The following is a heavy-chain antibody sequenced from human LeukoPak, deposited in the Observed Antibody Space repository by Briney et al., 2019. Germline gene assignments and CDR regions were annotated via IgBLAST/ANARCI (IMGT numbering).Heavy chain of an antibody. CDR2: ITSGDRT. J-gene: IGHJ4*02. CDR3: ATNGGGDSGYGNFDY. Sequence: GGSLRLSCAASGFTFSSYGMSWVRQAPGKGLEWVSTITSGDRTYYADSVKGRFTISRDNAKNSLYLQMNSLRPEDTALYYCATNGGGDSGYGNFDYWGQGTLVTVSS. CDR1: GFTFSSYG. V-gene: IGHV3-23*01. D-gene: IGHD5-12*01.